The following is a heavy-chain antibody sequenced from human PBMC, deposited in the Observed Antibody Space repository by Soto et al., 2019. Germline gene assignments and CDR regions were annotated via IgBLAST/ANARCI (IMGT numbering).Heavy chain of an antibody. CDR3: ARGGITMVRGNWCDP. CDR1: GGSISSGGDS. V-gene: IGHV4-30-2*01. J-gene: IGHJ5*02. Sequence: QLQLQESGSGLVKPSQTLSLTCAVSGGSISSGGDSWSWIRQPPGKGLEWIGYIYHSGSTYYNPSLKSRVTISVDRSKNQFSLKLSSVTAADTAVYYCARGGITMVRGNWCDPWGQGTLVTVSS. D-gene: IGHD3-10*01. CDR2: IYHSGST.